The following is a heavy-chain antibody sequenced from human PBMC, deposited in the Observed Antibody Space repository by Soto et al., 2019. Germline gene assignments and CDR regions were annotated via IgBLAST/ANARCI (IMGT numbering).Heavy chain of an antibody. CDR2: IYAGGNT. D-gene: IGHD3-10*01. CDR3: VRDPSYYGSGSYYYFDH. J-gene: IGHJ4*02. Sequence: QPGGSLRLSCAASGFSVSSNYMSWVRQAPGKGLEWVSVIYAGGNTHYADSVEGRFTISRDNSNNMLYLQMNSLRAEDTAVYYCVRDPSYYGSGSYYYFDHWGQGT. CDR1: GFSVSSNY. V-gene: IGHV3-66*01.